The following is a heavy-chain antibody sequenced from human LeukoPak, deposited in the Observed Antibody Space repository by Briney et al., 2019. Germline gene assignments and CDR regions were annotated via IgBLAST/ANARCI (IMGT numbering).Heavy chain of an antibody. CDR2: IYYSGST. J-gene: IGHJ4*02. CDR3: ARVAYSDSSAFHFFDY. V-gene: IGHV4-30-4*01. Sequence: PSETLSLTCTVSGDSISIGDYYWSWIRQPPGKGLEWIGYIYYSGSTFYNPSLKSRVTISMDTSKNQFSLKLSSVTAADTAVYYCARVAYSDSSAFHFFDYWGRGTPVTVSS. D-gene: IGHD3-22*01. CDR1: GDSISIGDYY.